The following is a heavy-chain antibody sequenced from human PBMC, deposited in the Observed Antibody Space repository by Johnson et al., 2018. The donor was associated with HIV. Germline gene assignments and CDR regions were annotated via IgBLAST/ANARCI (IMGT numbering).Heavy chain of an antibody. Sequence: QVQLVESGGGLVQPGGSLRLSCAASGFTFRNYVMHWVRQAPGKGLEWVSLIWYDGSKKYFADSVKGRFTISRDDSKNSLYLQMNSLQTEDTAIYYCARAFDSGTIRDRFWDIWGQGTMVTVTS. CDR3: ARAFDSGTIRDRFWDI. CDR1: GFTFRNYV. CDR2: IWYDGSKK. V-gene: IGHV3-33*01. D-gene: IGHD1-26*01. J-gene: IGHJ3*02.